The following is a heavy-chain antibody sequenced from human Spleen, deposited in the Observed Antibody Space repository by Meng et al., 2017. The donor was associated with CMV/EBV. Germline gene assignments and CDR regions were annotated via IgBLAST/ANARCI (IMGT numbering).Heavy chain of an antibody. J-gene: IGHJ4*02. D-gene: IGHD3-10*01. V-gene: IGHV4-30-4*08. CDR3: ARDPAMVRGVIIPGDY. Sequence: SETLSLTCTVSGGSISSSSYYWGWIRQPPGKGLEWIGYIYYSGSTYYNPSLKSRVTISVDTSKNQFSLKLSSVTAADSAVYYCARDPAMVRGVIIPGDYWGQGTLVTVSS. CDR2: IYYSGST. CDR1: GGSISSSSYY.